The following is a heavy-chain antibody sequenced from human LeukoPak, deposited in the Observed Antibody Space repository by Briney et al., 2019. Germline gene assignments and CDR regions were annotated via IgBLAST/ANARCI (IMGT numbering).Heavy chain of an antibody. V-gene: IGHV1-3*01. CDR2: VNAGNTDS. CDR3: AMSVEMAAIPSFDY. J-gene: IGHJ4*02. D-gene: IGHD5-24*01. CDR1: GYMFTPHH. Sequence: ASVNVSCKTSGYMFTPHHIRWMRQAPGQRPEWLGGVNAGNTDSEYSQKLQGRIIITRDTSASTAYMELSSLRSEDTAVYYCAMSVEMAAIPSFDYWGQGTLVTVSS.